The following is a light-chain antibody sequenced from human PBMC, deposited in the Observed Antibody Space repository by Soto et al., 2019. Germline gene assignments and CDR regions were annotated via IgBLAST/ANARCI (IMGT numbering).Light chain of an antibody. J-gene: IGKJ2*01. CDR1: QSLSSR. V-gene: IGKV1-39*01. Sequence: IQMTQSPSSLSASVGDRVTITCRASQSLSSRLTWYQQKPGEAPKRLIYETSSLHSGVPSRFSGSGSETDFTLTINSLQPEDFATYYCQQSFSPPYTFGRGTKLEIK. CDR3: QQSFSPPYT. CDR2: ETS.